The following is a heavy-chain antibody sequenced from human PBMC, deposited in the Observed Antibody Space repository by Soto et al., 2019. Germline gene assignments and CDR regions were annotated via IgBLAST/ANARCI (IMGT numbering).Heavy chain of an antibody. J-gene: IGHJ6*04. V-gene: IGHV1-8*01. CDR1: GYTFTSYD. CDR2: MNPNSGNT. Sequence: ASVKVSCKASGYTFTSYDINWVRQATGQGLEWMGWMNPNSGNTGYAQKFQGRVTMTRNTSISTAYMELSSLRAEDTAVYYCARGHCSSTSCPRDVWGKGTTVTVSS. CDR3: ARGHCSSTSCPRDV. D-gene: IGHD2-2*01.